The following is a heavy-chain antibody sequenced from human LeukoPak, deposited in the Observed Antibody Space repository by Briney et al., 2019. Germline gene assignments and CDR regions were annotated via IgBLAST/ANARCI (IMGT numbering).Heavy chain of an antibody. CDR1: GFTFSTYW. CDR2: IKSDGSTT. D-gene: IGHD3-10*01. V-gene: IGHV3-74*03. J-gene: IGHJ4*02. Sequence: PGESLRLSCAASGFTFSTYWMHWVRQAPGKGLVWVSRIKSDGSTTTYADFVKGRFTVIRDNAKNTLYLQMSSLRAEDTAMYFCARVGGRGSIGGDCWGQGTLVTVSS. CDR3: ARVGGRGSIGGDC.